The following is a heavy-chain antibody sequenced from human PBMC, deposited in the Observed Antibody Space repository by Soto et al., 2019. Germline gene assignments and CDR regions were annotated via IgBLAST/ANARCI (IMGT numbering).Heavy chain of an antibody. CDR2: ISGSGGST. CDR3: AKIRGSFALYFDY. Sequence: LRLSCAASVFTFSSYAMSWVRQAPGKGLEWVSAISGSGGSTYYADSVKGRFTISRDNSKNTLYLQMNSLRAEDTAVYYCAKIRGSFALYFDYWGQGTLVTVSS. V-gene: IGHV3-23*01. D-gene: IGHD6-19*01. J-gene: IGHJ4*02. CDR1: VFTFSSYA.